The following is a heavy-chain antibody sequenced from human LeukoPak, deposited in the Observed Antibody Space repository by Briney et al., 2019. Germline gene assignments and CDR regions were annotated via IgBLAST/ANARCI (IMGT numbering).Heavy chain of an antibody. J-gene: IGHJ4*02. CDR3: ARVTSGIAVAEVDY. D-gene: IGHD6-19*01. CDR1: GGSFSDNY. Sequence: PSETLSLTCTVYGGSFSDNYWGWIRQPPGKGLEWIGSIYYSGSTYYNPSLKSRVTISVDTSKNQFSLKLSSVTAADTAVYYCARVTSGIAVAEVDYWGQGTLVTVSS. CDR2: IYYSGST. V-gene: IGHV4-39*01.